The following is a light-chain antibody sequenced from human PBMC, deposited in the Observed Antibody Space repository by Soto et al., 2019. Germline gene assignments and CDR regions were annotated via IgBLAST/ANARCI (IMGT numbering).Light chain of an antibody. J-gene: IGKJ1*01. Sequence: DIQMTQSPSTLSASVGDRVTITCRASQSVSNWLAWYQQKPGKAPKLLIYKASTLETGVPSRFSGSGSGTEFTLTISSLQPDDFATYYCQQYNSYSTFSQGTKVEVK. V-gene: IGKV1-5*03. CDR2: KAS. CDR3: QQYNSYST. CDR1: QSVSNW.